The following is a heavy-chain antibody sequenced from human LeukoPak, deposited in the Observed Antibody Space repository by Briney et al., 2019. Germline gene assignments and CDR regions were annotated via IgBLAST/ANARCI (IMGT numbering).Heavy chain of an antibody. CDR3: AKGQEGIEAAGSDY. D-gene: IGHD6-13*01. CDR2: ISYDGSNK. CDR1: GFTFSSYG. Sequence: GRSLRLSCAASGFTFSSYGMHWVRQAPGKGLEWVAVISYDGSNKYYADSVKGRFTISRDNSKNTLNLQMNSLRAEDTAVYYCAKGQEGIEAAGSDYWGQGTLVTVSS. J-gene: IGHJ4*02. V-gene: IGHV3-30*18.